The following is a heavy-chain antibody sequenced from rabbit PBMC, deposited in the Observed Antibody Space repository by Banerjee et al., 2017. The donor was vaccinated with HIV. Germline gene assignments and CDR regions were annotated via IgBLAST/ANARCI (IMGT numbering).Heavy chain of an antibody. CDR1: GFDFSSYY. J-gene: IGHJ4*01. CDR3: ARDSFGYDDYGDYEFNL. CDR2: IDPVFGST. V-gene: IGHV1S7*01. D-gene: IGHD2-1*01. Sequence: QLKESGGGLVQPGGSLKLSCKASGFDFSSYYMSWVRQAPGKGLEWIGYIDPVFGSTYYASWVNGRFTISSHNAQNTLYLQLNSLTAADTATYFCARDSFGYDDYGDYEFNLWGPGTLVTVS.